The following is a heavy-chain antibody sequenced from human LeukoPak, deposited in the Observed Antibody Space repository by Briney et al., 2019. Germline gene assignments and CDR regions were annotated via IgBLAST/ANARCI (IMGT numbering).Heavy chain of an antibody. V-gene: IGHV3-30-3*01. CDR3: ARAPGYCSGGSCYSLLDY. J-gene: IGHJ4*02. Sequence: GGSLRLSCAASGFTFSSYAMSWVRQAPGKGLEWVAVISYDGSNKYYADSVKGRFTISRDNSKNTLYLQMNSLRAEDTAVYYCARAPGYCSGGSCYSLLDYWGQGTLVTVSS. CDR1: GFTFSSYA. CDR2: ISYDGSNK. D-gene: IGHD2-15*01.